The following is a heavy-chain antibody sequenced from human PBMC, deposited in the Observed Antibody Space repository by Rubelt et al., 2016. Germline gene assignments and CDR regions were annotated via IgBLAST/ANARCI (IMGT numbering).Heavy chain of an antibody. CDR2: IYYSGST. V-gene: IGHV4-39*07. CDR1: GGSISSSSYY. Sequence: QLQLQESGPGLVKPSETLSLTCTVSGGSISSSSYYWGWIRQPPGKGLEWIGYIYYSGSTYYNPSLKSRVTIAVDTSKNQFSLKLSSVTAADTAVYYCARDSGSGIFDHWGQGTLGTVSS. J-gene: IGHJ4*02. D-gene: IGHD3-10*01. CDR3: ARDSGSGIFDH.